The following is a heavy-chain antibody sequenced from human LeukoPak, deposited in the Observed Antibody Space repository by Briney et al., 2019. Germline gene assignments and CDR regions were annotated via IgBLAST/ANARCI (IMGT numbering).Heavy chain of an antibody. Sequence: PGRSLRLSCAASGFTFSSYGMHWVRQAPGKGLEWVAVISYDGSNKYYADSVKGRFTISRDNSKNTLYLQMNSLRAEDTAVYYCARTGYYDILTGYYPYYFDYWGQGTLVTVSS. D-gene: IGHD3-9*01. CDR2: ISYDGSNK. V-gene: IGHV3-30*03. CDR3: ARTGYYDILTGYYPYYFDY. J-gene: IGHJ4*02. CDR1: GFTFSSYG.